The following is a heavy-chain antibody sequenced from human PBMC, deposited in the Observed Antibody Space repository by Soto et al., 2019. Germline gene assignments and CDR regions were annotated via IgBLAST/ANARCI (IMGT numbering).Heavy chain of an antibody. CDR2: ISSSGSVM. CDR3: ARADWQRRDWNDPFDY. J-gene: IGHJ4*02. CDR1: GFTFSDYY. V-gene: IGHV3-11*01. D-gene: IGHD1-1*01. Sequence: QGQLVESGGGLVKPGGSLRLSCAASGFTFSDYYMTWIRQAPGKGLEWVSYISSSGSVMYYADSVKGRCTISRDNARNSLYLNIRSLSAEDTAVYYCARADWQRRDWNDPFDYWGQGTLVTVSS.